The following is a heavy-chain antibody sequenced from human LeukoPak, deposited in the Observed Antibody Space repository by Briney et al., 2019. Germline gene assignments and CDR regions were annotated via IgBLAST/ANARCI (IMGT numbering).Heavy chain of an antibody. D-gene: IGHD2-2*01. Sequence: SETLSLTCTVSGGSISSGGYYWSWIRQHPGKGLEWNGYIYYSGSTYYNPSLKSRVTISVDTSKNQLSLKLSSVTAADTAVYYCATVVPVRRFDPWGQGTLVTVSS. J-gene: IGHJ5*02. V-gene: IGHV4-31*03. CDR3: ATVVPVRRFDP. CDR1: GGSISSGGYY. CDR2: IYYSGST.